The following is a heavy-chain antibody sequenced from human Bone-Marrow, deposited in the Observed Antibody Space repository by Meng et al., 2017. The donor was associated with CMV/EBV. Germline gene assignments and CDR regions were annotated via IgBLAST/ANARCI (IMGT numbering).Heavy chain of an antibody. J-gene: IGHJ2*01. CDR1: GFTFSDYY. V-gene: IGHV3-11*01. D-gene: IGHD3-3*01. Sequence: GASLKISCAASGFTFSDYYRSWIRQAPGKGVEWVSYISSSGSTIYYADSEKGRFTTSRDNATNSLNVLMNSLIAEDTAVYYCERGYYGFWSGQYWDLDLWGRGTLVTVSS. CDR3: ERGYYGFWSGQYWDLDL. CDR2: ISSSGSTI.